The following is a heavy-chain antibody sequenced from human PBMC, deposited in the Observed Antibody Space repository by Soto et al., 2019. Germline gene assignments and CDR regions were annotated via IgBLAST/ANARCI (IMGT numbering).Heavy chain of an antibody. J-gene: IGHJ4*02. CDR2: ISGSGGST. CDR3: AKELFEGYHFWSGPRVY. V-gene: IGHV3-23*01. CDR1: GFTFSSYA. Sequence: GGSLRLSCAASGFTFSSYAMSWVRQAPGKGLEWVSAISGSGGSTYYADSVKGRFTISRDNSKNTLYLQMNSLRAEDTAVYYCAKELFEGYHFWSGPRVYWGQGTLVTVSS. D-gene: IGHD3-3*01.